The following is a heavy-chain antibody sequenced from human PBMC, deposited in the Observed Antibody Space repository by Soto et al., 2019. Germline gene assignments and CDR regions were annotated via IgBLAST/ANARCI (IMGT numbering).Heavy chain of an antibody. CDR2: IYYSGST. Sequence: SETLSLTCTVSGGSISSGGYYWSWIRQHPGKGLEWIGYIYYSGSTYYNPSLKSRVTISVDTSKNQFSLKLSSVTAADTAVYYCARIGIAVAGYFDYWGQGTLVTVSS. D-gene: IGHD6-19*01. J-gene: IGHJ4*02. CDR3: ARIGIAVAGYFDY. V-gene: IGHV4-31*03. CDR1: GGSISSGGYY.